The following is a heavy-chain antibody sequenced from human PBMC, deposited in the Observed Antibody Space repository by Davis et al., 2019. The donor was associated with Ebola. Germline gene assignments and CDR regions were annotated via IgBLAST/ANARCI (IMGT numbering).Heavy chain of an antibody. V-gene: IGHV4-34*01. J-gene: IGHJ4*02. Sequence: SETLSLTCAVYGGSFSGYYWSWIRQPPGKGLEWIGEINHSGSTNYNPSLKSRVTISVDTSKNQFSLKLSSVTAADTAVYYCSRASTVTPFDYWGQGTLVTVSS. CDR3: SRASTVTPFDY. CDR2: INHSGST. CDR1: GGSFSGYY. D-gene: IGHD4-11*01.